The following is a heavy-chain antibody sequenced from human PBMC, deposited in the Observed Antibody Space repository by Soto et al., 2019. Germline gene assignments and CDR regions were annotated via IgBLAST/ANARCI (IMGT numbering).Heavy chain of an antibody. Sequence: PGGSLRLSCAASGFTFSSYGMHWVRQAPGKGLEWVAVIWYDGSNKYYADSVKGRFTISRDNSKNTLYLQMNSLRAEDTAVYYCARDVDGLDYYYGMDVWGQGTTVTVSS. J-gene: IGHJ6*02. D-gene: IGHD5-12*01. V-gene: IGHV3-33*01. CDR3: ARDVDGLDYYYGMDV. CDR2: IWYDGSNK. CDR1: GFTFSSYG.